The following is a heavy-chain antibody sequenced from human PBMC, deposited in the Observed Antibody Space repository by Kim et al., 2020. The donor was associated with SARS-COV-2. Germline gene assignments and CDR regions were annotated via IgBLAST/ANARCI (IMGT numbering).Heavy chain of an antibody. V-gene: IGHV3-48*02. CDR2: ISSTSRNI. CDR3: ARVWPSGYTVDY. CDR1: GFSFSIYS. J-gene: IGHJ4*02. Sequence: GGSLRLSCAASGFSFSIYSIDWVRRAPGKGPEWIIYISSTSRNIYYADSVKGRFTVSRDNAENSVYLQMDSLTDEDTAIYYCARVWPSGYTVDYWGQGTPVTVSS. D-gene: IGHD6-25*01.